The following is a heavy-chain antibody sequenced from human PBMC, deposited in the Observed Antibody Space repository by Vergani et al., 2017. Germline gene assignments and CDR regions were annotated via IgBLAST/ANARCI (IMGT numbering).Heavy chain of an antibody. CDR1: GFTFSSYG. D-gene: IGHD3-10*01. J-gene: IGHJ4*02. V-gene: IGHV3-30*18. Sequence: QVQLVESGGGLVQPGRSLRLSCAASGFTFSSYGMHWVRQAPGKGLEWVAVISYDGSNKYYADSVKGRFTISRDNSKNTLYLQMNSLRAEDTAVYYCAKVTSGSTDYWGQGTLVTVSS. CDR3: AKVTSGSTDY. CDR2: ISYDGSNK.